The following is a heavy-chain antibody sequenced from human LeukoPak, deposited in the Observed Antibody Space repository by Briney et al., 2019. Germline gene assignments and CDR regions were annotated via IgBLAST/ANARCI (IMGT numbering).Heavy chain of an antibody. J-gene: IGHJ6*03. V-gene: IGHV3-9*01. CDR3: AKADRNYYYYMDV. CDR2: ISWNSGSI. Sequence: PGGSLRLSCAASGFTFDDYAMHWVRQAPGKGLEWVSGISWNSGSIGCADSVKGRFTISRDDAKNSLYLQMNSLRAEDTALYYCAKADRNYYYYMDVWGKGTTVTISS. D-gene: IGHD1-14*01. CDR1: GFTFDDYA.